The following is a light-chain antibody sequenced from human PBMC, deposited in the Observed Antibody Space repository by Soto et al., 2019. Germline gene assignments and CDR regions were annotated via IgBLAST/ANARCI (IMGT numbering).Light chain of an antibody. J-gene: IGKJ5*01. CDR1: QYIHVS. Sequence: DIQVTQSPSTLSASVGDRVTLTCRASQYIHVSLAWYQQKPGKAPKLLIYGASTLESGVPSRFSGSGSGTEFTLTISSLQPDDFATYFCQQSFSVPITFGQGTRLEIK. CDR3: QQSFSVPIT. V-gene: IGKV1-5*01. CDR2: GAS.